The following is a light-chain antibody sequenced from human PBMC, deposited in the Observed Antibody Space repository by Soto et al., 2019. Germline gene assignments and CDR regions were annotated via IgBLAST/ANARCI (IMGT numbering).Light chain of an antibody. CDR1: SSDVGGYDY. Sequence: QSVLTQPASVSGSPGQSITISCTGTSSDVGGYDYVSWYQQHPGKAPTLMTYDVSNRPSGVSNRFSGSKSGNTASLTISGLQAEHEADYYCSSYTGSSTLYVFGTGTKVTVL. V-gene: IGLV2-14*01. J-gene: IGLJ1*01. CDR3: SSYTGSSTLYV. CDR2: DVS.